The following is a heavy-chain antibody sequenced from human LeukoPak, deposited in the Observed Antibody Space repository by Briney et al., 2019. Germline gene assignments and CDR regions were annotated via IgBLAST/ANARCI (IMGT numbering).Heavy chain of an antibody. CDR2: IIPIFGTA. CDR1: GGTFSSYA. Sequence: ASVTVSCKASGGTFSSYAISWVRQAPGQGLEWMGGIIPIFGTANYAQKFQGRVTITTDESTSTAYMELSSLRSEDTAVYYCAREVYGYNDYWGQGTLVTVSS. D-gene: IGHD5-24*01. J-gene: IGHJ4*02. V-gene: IGHV1-69*05. CDR3: AREVYGYNDY.